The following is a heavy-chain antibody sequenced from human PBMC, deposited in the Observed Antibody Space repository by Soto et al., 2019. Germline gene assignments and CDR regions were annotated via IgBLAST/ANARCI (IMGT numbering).Heavy chain of an antibody. CDR2: INPSGGST. CDR1: GYTFTSYY. V-gene: IGHV1-46*03. CDR3: AGPLGYCSGGSCKPQGAFDI. J-gene: IGHJ3*02. D-gene: IGHD2-15*01. Sequence: QVQLVQSGAEVKKPGASVKVSCKASGYTFTSYYMHWVRQAPGQGLEWMGIINPSGGSTSYAQKFLGRVTMTRDTSTSTVYMELSSLRSEDTAVYYCAGPLGYCSGGSCKPQGAFDIWGQGTMVTVSS.